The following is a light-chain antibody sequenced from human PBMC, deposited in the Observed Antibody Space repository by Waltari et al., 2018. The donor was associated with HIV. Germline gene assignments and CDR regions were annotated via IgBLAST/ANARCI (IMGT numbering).Light chain of an antibody. CDR1: SRDVGAYNF. Sequence: QSALTQPASVSGSPGQSIAISCTGTSRDVGAYNFVSWYQQHPDKAPKLLIYEAAHRPSGVSDRFSGSKSGNTASLTISGLQAEDEADYYCASYTTTTTPHMVFGGGTRLSVL. CDR3: ASYTTTTTPHMV. V-gene: IGLV2-14*01. J-gene: IGLJ2*01. CDR2: EAA.